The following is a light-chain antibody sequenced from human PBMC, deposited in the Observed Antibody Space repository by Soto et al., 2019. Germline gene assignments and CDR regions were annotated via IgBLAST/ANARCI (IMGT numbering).Light chain of an antibody. Sequence: EIVLTQSPGTLSLSPGERATLFCRASQSIATSQLAWYQQKPGQAPRLLIGASTRATGIPDRFSDSGSGTGFTLTISRLEHEDFAVYYCQQFAASPRTFGQGTTVEIK. CDR3: QQFAASPRT. J-gene: IGKJ1*01. CDR2: GAS. CDR1: QSIATSQ. V-gene: IGKV3-20*01.